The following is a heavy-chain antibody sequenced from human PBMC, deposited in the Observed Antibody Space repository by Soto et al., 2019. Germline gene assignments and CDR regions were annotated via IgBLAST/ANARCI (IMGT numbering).Heavy chain of an antibody. CDR1: GFTFSTYV. J-gene: IGHJ4*02. CDR3: ARDLDSSSSFFY. D-gene: IGHD6-6*01. CDR2: IWYDGSNK. V-gene: IGHV3-33*01. Sequence: QVQLVESGGGVVQPGGSLRLACAASGFTFSTYVMHWVRQAPGKGLEWVALIWYDGSNKHYGDSVKGRFTISRDNAKNTMYVQMNSLRVEDTAVYYCARDLDSSSSFFYWGQGILVTVSS.